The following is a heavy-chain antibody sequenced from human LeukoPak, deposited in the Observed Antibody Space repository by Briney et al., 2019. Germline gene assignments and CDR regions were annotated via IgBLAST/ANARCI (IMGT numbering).Heavy chain of an antibody. CDR3: ARDLFEYYGSGSYFDY. J-gene: IGHJ4*02. CDR1: GFTFSSYS. V-gene: IGHV3-21*01. D-gene: IGHD3-10*01. CDR2: ISSSSNYI. Sequence: GGSLRLSCAASGFTFSSYSMNWVRQAPGKGLEWVSSISSSSNYIYYADSVQGRFTISRDNAKNSLYLQMNSLRAEGTAVYYCARDLFEYYGSGSYFDYWGQGALVTVSS.